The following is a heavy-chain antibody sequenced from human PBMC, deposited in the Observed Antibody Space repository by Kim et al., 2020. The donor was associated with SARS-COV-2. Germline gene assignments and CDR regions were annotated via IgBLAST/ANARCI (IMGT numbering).Heavy chain of an antibody. V-gene: IGHV3-74*01. CDR3: ARDIAAADQYYYYGMDV. D-gene: IGHD6-13*01. Sequence: GGSLRLSCAASGFTFSSYWMHWVRQAPGKGLVWVSRINSDGSSTSYADSVKGRFTISRDNAKNTLYLQMNSLRAEDTDVYYCARDIAAADQYYYYGMDVWGQGTTVTVSS. CDR2: INSDGSST. J-gene: IGHJ6*02. CDR1: GFTFSSYW.